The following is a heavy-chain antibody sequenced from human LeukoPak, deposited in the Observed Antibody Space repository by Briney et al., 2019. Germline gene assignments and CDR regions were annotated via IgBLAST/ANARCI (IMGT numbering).Heavy chain of an antibody. CDR3: ARVPRSYYYYYYMDV. J-gene: IGHJ6*03. CDR1: GGSISSGGYY. V-gene: IGHV4-61*08. CDR2: IYYSGSS. Sequence: PSQTLSLTCTVSGGSISSGGYYWSWIRQPPGKGLEWLGYIYYSGSSNYNPSLKSRVTISADTSKNQFSLKLSSVTAADTAVYYCARVPRSYYYYYYMDVWGKGTTVTVSS.